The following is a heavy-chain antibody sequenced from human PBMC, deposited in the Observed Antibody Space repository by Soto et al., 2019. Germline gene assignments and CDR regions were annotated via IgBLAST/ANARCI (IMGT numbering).Heavy chain of an antibody. CDR2: IIPMFGTE. V-gene: IGHV1-69*12. D-gene: IGHD5-18*01. J-gene: IGHJ4*02. Sequence: QVQLVQSGAEVKKPESSVKVSCKAPGGTFSTYAISWVRQAPGQGLEWMGGIIPMFGTENYAQRFQDRVTITAHESTNTVYLELGSLRSEDTAVYFCASGIQLWLRRINDGYSGWGQGTLVTVSS. CDR1: GGTFSTYA. CDR3: ASGIQLWLRRINDGYSG.